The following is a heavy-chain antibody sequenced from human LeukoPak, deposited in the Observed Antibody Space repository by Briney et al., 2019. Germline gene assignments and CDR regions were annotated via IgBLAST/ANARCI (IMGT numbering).Heavy chain of an antibody. CDR2: IYYSGST. CDR3: ARRGSYSAGDY. J-gene: IGHJ4*02. CDR1: GGSISSSSYY. V-gene: IGHV4-39*01. Sequence: SETLSLTCTVSGGSISSSSYYWGWIRQPPGKGLEWIGSIYYSGSTYYNPSLKSRVTISVDTSKNQFSLKLSSVTAADTAVYYCARRGSYSAGDYWGQGTLVTLSS. D-gene: IGHD1-26*01.